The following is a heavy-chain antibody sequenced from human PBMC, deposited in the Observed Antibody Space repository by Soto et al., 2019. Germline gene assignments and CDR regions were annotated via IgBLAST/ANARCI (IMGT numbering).Heavy chain of an antibody. V-gene: IGHV3-11*01. CDR3: ARDQEGSGSHWLGYKYYGMDV. CDR1: DVTISDYY. J-gene: IGHJ6*02. Sequence: PGGSLRVSCAASDVTISDYYMTWIRQAPGKGLEWVSYISSVGTTTYYAESVKGRFSISMDDATNSLYLQMNSLTAEDTAVYYCARDQEGSGSHWLGYKYYGMDVWGQGTTVTVSS. D-gene: IGHD3-10*01. CDR2: ISSVGTTT.